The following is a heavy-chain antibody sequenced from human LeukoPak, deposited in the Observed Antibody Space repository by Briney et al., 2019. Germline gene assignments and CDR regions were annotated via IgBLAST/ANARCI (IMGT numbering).Heavy chain of an antibody. CDR2: IKQDGSEK. Sequence: PGGSLRLTCAASGFTFSSYGMSWVRQAPGKGLEWVANIKQDGSEKYYVDSVKGRFTISRDNAKNSLYMQMNSLRAEDTAVYYCAREQNSGWYGTGFDYWGQGTLVTVSS. CDR3: AREQNSGWYGTGFDY. J-gene: IGHJ4*02. D-gene: IGHD6-19*01. CDR1: GFTFSSYG. V-gene: IGHV3-7*01.